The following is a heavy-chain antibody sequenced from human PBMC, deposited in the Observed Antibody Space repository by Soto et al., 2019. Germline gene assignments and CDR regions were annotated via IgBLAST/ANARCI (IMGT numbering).Heavy chain of an antibody. D-gene: IGHD6-19*01. CDR3: AQEGMGQWLVHFNSCWFDP. V-gene: IGHV6-1*01. J-gene: IGHJ5*02. CDR1: GDGVSSNMAA. Sequence: SQTLSLTFAISGDGVSSNMAAWSWISQSPSRGLEWVRRRYCRSKRYNDYAVSVKSRITINPDTSKDQFSLQMNSVTHEDTAVYYCAQEGMGQWLVHFNSCWFDPWGQGTLVTVSS. CDR2: RYCRSKRYN.